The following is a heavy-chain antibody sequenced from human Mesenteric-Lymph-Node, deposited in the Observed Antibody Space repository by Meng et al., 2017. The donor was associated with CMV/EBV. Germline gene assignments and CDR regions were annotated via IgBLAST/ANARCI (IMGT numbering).Heavy chain of an antibody. CDR2: VYYTGTS. CDR3: ARVSLTGYYYAIDY. J-gene: IGHJ4*02. Sequence: SGGPISSGGYYWSWIRQHPGKGLEWIGYVYYTGTSYYNPSLKSRLSISVDTSKNQISLNLNSVTAADTAVYYCARVSLTGYYYAIDYWGQGILVTVSS. D-gene: IGHD3-22*01. CDR1: GGPISSGGYY. V-gene: IGHV4-31*02.